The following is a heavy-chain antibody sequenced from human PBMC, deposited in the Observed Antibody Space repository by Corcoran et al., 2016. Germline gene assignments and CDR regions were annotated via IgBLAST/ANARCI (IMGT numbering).Heavy chain of an antibody. D-gene: IGHD3-10*01. CDR3: ARGLSTMVRGVAGIDV. V-gene: IGHV4-4*07. CDR1: GGSISSYY. CDR2: IYTSGST. J-gene: IGHJ6*02. Sequence: QVQLQESGPGLVKPSETLSLTCTVSGGSISSYYWSWIRQPAGKGLEWIGRIYTSGSTNYNPSLKSRVTMSVDTSKNQFSLKLSSVTAADTAVYYCARGLSTMVRGVAGIDVWGQGTTVTVSS.